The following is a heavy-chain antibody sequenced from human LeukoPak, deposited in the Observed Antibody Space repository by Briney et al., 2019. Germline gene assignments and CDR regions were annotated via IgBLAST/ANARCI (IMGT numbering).Heavy chain of an antibody. CDR2: INHSGST. CDR3: AREGQVTMVRGVIITGYFDY. D-gene: IGHD3-10*01. CDR1: GDSITNYY. J-gene: IGHJ4*02. V-gene: IGHV4-34*01. Sequence: SETLSLTCTVSGDSITNYYWSWIRQPPGKGLEWIGEINHSGSTNYNPSLKSRVTISVDTSKNQFSLKLSSVTAADTAVYYCAREGQVTMVRGVIITGYFDYWGQGTLVTVSS.